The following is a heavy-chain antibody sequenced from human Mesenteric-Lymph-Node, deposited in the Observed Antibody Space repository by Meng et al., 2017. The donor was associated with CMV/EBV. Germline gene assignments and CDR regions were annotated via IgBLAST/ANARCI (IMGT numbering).Heavy chain of an antibody. CDR3: ARHSIEGATLDY. CDR1: GGSIGGSHYY. J-gene: IGHJ4*02. D-gene: IGHD1-26*01. Sequence: SETLSLTCTVSGGSIGGSHYYWGWIRQPPGKGLEWIGSMYYSGSTYYNPSLKSRVTISVDTSKNQLSLRLRSVTAADTAVYYCARHSIEGATLDYWGQGTLVTVSS. V-gene: IGHV4-39*07. CDR2: MYYSGST.